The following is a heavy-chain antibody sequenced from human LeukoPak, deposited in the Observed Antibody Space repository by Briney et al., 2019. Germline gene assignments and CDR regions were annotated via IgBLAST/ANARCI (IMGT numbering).Heavy chain of an antibody. CDR2: INHSGST. D-gene: IGHD3-3*01. J-gene: IGHJ4*02. Sequence: SETLSLTCAVYGGSFSGYYWSWIRQPPGKGLEWIGEINHSGSTNYNPSLKSRVTISVDTSKNQFSLKLSSVTAADTAVYYCARGIKTRTTYYDFWSGYYTGYFDYWGQGTLVTVSS. CDR3: ARGIKTRTTYYDFWSGYYTGYFDY. V-gene: IGHV4-34*01. CDR1: GGSFSGYY.